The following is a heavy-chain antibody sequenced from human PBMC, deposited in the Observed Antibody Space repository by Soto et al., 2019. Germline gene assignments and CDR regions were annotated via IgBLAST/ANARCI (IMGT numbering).Heavy chain of an antibody. J-gene: IGHJ6*02. CDR1: GYTFTGYY. V-gene: IGHV1-2*04. CDR2: INPNSGGT. Sequence: QVQLVQSGAEVKKPGASVKVSCKASGYTFTGYYMHWVRQAPGQGLEWMGWINPNSGGTNYAQKFQGWVTMTRDTSISTAYMELGRLRSDDTAVYYCAREAVAAAGTGGMDVWGQGTTVTVSS. CDR3: AREAVAAAGTGGMDV. D-gene: IGHD6-13*01.